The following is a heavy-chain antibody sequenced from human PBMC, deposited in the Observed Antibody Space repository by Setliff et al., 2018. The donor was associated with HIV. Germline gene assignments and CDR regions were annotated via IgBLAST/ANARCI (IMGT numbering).Heavy chain of an antibody. CDR1: GYSFTSYW. V-gene: IGHV5-51*01. Sequence: GESLKISCKGSGYSFTSYWIGWVRQMPGRGLEWMGIIYPGDSDTRYSPSFQGQVTISADQSVSTAYLQWSSLKASDNAMYYCARHLGLPDATDYMDVWGKGTTVTVSS. CDR3: ARHLGLPDATDYMDV. D-gene: IGHD2-2*01. CDR2: IYPGDSDT. J-gene: IGHJ6*03.